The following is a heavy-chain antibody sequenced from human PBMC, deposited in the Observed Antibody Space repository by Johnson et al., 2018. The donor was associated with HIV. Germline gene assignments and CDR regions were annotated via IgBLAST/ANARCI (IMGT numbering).Heavy chain of an antibody. CDR1: GFTFDDYG. Sequence: EQLVESGGGLVQPGGSLRLSCAASGFTFDDYGLSWVRQAPGKGLEWVSGITTAGDTYYPVSVKGRFTIFRENVKNSLYLQMNSLRAGDTAVYYCARGVLAFDVWGQGTLVIVSS. D-gene: IGHD5/OR15-5a*01. CDR3: ARGVLAFDV. CDR2: ITTAGDT. J-gene: IGHJ3*01. V-gene: IGHV3-13*01.